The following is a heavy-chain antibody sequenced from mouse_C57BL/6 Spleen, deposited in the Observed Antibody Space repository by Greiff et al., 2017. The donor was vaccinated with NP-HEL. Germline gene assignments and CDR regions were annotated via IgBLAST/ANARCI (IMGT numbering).Heavy chain of an antibody. J-gene: IGHJ3*01. V-gene: IGHV1-42*01. CDR2: INPSTGGT. CDR3: ASNDYDEGAWFAY. CDR1: GYSFTGYY. D-gene: IGHD2-4*01. Sequence: VQLQQSGPELVKPGASVKISCKASGYSFTGYYMNWVKQSPEKSLEWIGEINPSTGGTTYSQKFKAKATLTVDKSSSTAYMQLKSLTSEDSAVYYCASNDYDEGAWFAYWGQGTLVTVSA.